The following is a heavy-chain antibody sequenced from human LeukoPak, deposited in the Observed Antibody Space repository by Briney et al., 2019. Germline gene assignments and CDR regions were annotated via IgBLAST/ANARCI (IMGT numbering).Heavy chain of an antibody. D-gene: IGHD3-16*01. Sequence: SETLSLTCAVYGGSFSGYYWSWIRQPPGKGLEWIGEINHSGSTNYNPSLKSRVTISIDTSKNQFSLKLSSVTAADTAVYYCARAGGFFSPFGYWGQGTLVTVSS. CDR3: ARAGGFFSPFGY. CDR1: GGSFSGYY. V-gene: IGHV4-34*01. J-gene: IGHJ4*02. CDR2: INHSGST.